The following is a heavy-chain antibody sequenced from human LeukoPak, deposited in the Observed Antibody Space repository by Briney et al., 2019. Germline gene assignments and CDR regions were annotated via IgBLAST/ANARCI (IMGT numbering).Heavy chain of an antibody. Sequence: GGSLRLSCEDSGFTFRSYEMNWVRQAPGKGLEWIAYLSSSGSAFSYADSVKGRFTIARDNAKNSVYLEMNSLRADDTAVYYCARSARLMKGVVEVTALDDWGQGTLVTVSS. CDR2: LSSSGSAF. CDR3: ARSARLMKGVVEVTALDD. V-gene: IGHV3-48*03. D-gene: IGHD3-3*01. CDR1: GFTFRSYE. J-gene: IGHJ4*02.